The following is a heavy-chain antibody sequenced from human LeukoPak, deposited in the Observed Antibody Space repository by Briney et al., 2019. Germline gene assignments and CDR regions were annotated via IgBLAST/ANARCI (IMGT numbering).Heavy chain of an antibody. D-gene: IGHD3-3*01. CDR1: GYSISSGYY. CDR2: IYHSGST. CDR3: ARVEIFGVVIIDY. V-gene: IGHV4-38-2*02. J-gene: IGHJ4*02. Sequence: SETLSLTCTVSGYSISSGYYWGWIRQPPGKGLEWIGSIYHSGSTYYSPSLKSRVTISVDTSKNQFSLKLSSVTAADTAVYYCARVEIFGVVIIDYWGQGTLVTVSS.